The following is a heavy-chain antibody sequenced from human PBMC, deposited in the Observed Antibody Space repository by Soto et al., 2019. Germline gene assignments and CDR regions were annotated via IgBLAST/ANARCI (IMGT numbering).Heavy chain of an antibody. CDR3: ARSVFP. V-gene: IGHV4-31*03. Sequence: SDTLSLTCPVCGRSINCGVSYWNWIRQHQGKGLEWIGYIYYSGSTYYNPFLKSRVTISVDTSKNQFSLKLSSVTAADTAVYYCARSVFPWGQGTPVT. J-gene: IGHJ5*02. CDR1: GRSINCGVSY. CDR2: IYYSGST.